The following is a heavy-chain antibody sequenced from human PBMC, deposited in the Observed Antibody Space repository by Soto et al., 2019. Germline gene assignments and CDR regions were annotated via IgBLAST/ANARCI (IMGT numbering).Heavy chain of an antibody. CDR2: IVVGSGDT. CDR3: AAGSHYSHDGAYGFDL. V-gene: IGHV1-58*01. Sequence: QMPLVQSGPEVKKPGTSVRVSCRASGLTFTRSALQWVRQTRGQRLEWIGWIVVGSGDTTYAQKFQDRVFISREMSTSTVYLELNILTSDDTAVYYCAAGSHYSHDGAYGFDLWGQGTVVSFSS. CDR1: GLTFTRSA. D-gene: IGHD2-21*01. J-gene: IGHJ3*01.